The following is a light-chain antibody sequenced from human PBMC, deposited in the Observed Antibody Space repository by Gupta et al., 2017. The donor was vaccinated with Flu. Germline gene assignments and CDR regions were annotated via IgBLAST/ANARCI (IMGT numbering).Light chain of an antibody. V-gene: IGKV3-15*01. J-gene: IGKJ1*01. Sequence: EIVISQSPATLSASPGERVTLSCRTSQSVGSNLAWYQQKPGQVPRLLISGAFSRATGVPARFSGSGSGTDFTLTITNLQSEDFAVYCCQHDYNCPRAFGQGTKVDI. CDR2: GAF. CDR3: QHDYNCPRA. CDR1: QSVGSN.